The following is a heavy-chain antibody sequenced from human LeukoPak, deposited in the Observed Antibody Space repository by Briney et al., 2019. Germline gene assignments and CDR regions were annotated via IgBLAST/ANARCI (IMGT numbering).Heavy chain of an antibody. D-gene: IGHD2-2*01. J-gene: IGHJ6*03. Sequence: GGSLRLSCAASGFTFSSHGMNWVRQAPGKGLEWVSTITIRGGNTYYADSVKGRFTISRDNSKNTLYLQMNSLRAEDTAVYYCARRDQLLFYYYYMDVWGKGTTVTVSS. CDR3: ARRDQLLFYYYYMDV. CDR1: GFTFSSHG. V-gene: IGHV3-23*01. CDR2: ITIRGGNT.